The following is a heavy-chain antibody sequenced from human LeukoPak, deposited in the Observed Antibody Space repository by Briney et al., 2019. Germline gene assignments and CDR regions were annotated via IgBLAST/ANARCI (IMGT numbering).Heavy chain of an antibody. V-gene: IGHV3-21*01. CDR2: ISSSSSYI. CDR1: GFTFGSYS. Sequence: GGSLRLSCAASGFTFGSYSMTWVRQAPGKGLEWVSSISSSSSYIYYADSVKGRFTISRDNAKNSLYLQMNSLRAEDTAVYYCARDAIPYYDILTGYYAFDIWGQGTMVTVSS. D-gene: IGHD3-9*01. CDR3: ARDAIPYYDILTGYYAFDI. J-gene: IGHJ3*02.